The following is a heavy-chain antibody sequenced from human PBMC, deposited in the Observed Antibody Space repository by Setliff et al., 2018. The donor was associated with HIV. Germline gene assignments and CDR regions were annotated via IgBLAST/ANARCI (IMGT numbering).Heavy chain of an antibody. J-gene: IGHJ3*02. CDR2: MNPDSGNT. CDR3: ARGSMSMVMFILVSAFDI. Sequence: EASVQVSCKASGYSFTTHDINWVRQSPGQGLEWMGWMNPDSGNTFYAQKFKGRVTMTRDTSTNTAYMELSSPTSDDAAVYFCARGSMSMVMFILVSAFDIWGQGTLVTVSS. CDR1: GYSFTTHD. D-gene: IGHD2-21*01. V-gene: IGHV1-8*02.